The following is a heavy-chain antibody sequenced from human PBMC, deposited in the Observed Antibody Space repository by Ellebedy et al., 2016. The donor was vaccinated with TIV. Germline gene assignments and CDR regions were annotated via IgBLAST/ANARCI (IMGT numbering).Heavy chain of an antibody. V-gene: IGHV4-34*01. Sequence: SETLSLTCAVYGGSFTGYYYSWIRQPPGKGLEWIGEINQSGRATYTPSLKGRVTISADMSKNQFSLRLTSVTAADTAVYYCAEGRSGWYYFDYWGQGTLATVSS. CDR1: GGSFTGYY. CDR2: INQSGRA. D-gene: IGHD6-19*01. J-gene: IGHJ4*02. CDR3: AEGRSGWYYFDY.